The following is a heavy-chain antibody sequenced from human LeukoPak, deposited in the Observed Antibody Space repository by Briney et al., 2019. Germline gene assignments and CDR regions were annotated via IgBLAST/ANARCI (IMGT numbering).Heavy chain of an antibody. D-gene: IGHD3-3*01. Sequence: GSLRLSCAASGFTFSSYAMSWVRQAPGKGLEWIGRIYSSGSTNYNPSLKSRVTMSVDTSKNQFSLILSSVTAADTAVYYCARAYYDSWSGYYVYFDSWGQGTLVTVSS. J-gene: IGHJ4*02. V-gene: IGHV4-4*07. CDR1: GFTFSSYA. CDR3: ARAYYDSWSGYYVYFDS. CDR2: IYSSGST.